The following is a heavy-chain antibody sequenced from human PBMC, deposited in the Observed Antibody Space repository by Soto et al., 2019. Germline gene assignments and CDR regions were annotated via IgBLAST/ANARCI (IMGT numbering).Heavy chain of an antibody. J-gene: IGHJ5*02. Sequence: EVQLVESGGGLIQPGGSLRLSCAASGFTVSSNYMSWVRQAPGKGLEWVSVIYSGGSTYYADSVKGRFTISRDNSKNTLYLQMNSLRAEDTAVYYCARVKDTAMDANWFDPWGQGTLVTVSS. D-gene: IGHD5-18*01. CDR1: GFTVSSNY. V-gene: IGHV3-53*01. CDR2: IYSGGST. CDR3: ARVKDTAMDANWFDP.